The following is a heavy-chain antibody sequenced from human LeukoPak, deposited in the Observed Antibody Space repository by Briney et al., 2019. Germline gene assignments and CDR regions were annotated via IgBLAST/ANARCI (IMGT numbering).Heavy chain of an antibody. CDR3: TTYHNSGSYQYYFDY. Sequence: GGSLRLSCAASGFTFTSAWMSWVRQAPGKGLEWVGHIKSKTDGGSVDYAAPVKGRFTISRDDSKNTLYLQMNSLKIEDTAVYYCTTYHNSGSYQYYFDYWGQGTLVTVSS. J-gene: IGHJ4*02. CDR2: IKSKTDGGSV. CDR1: GFTFTSAW. V-gene: IGHV3-15*01. D-gene: IGHD1-26*01.